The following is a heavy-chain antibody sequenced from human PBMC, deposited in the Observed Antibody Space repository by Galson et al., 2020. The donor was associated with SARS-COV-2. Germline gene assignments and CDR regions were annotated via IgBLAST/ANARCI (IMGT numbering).Heavy chain of an antibody. J-gene: IGHJ6*02. CDR3: AITTVTTTYYYYGLDV. CDR1: GGSISSYY. Sequence: SETLSLTCTVSGGSISSYYWSWIRQPAGQGLEWIGRFYTSGSTNYNPSLKSRVTMSVDTSKNQFSLKLSSVTAADTAVYYCAITTVTTTYYYYGLDVWGQGTTVTVSS. CDR2: FYTSGST. D-gene: IGHD4-17*01. V-gene: IGHV4-4*07.